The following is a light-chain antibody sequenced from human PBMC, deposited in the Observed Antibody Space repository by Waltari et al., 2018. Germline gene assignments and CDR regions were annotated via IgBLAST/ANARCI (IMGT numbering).Light chain of an antibody. CDR3: MQAIHLPLT. Sequence: DVVMTQTPFSLSVTPGQPASISCKSSQSLLYSDGKTYLYWYLQKPGQSPHLLIYEVSSRVFVVPDRFSGSGSGTDFTLKISRVEAEDVGVYYCMQAIHLPLTFGGGTKVEIK. CDR2: EVS. J-gene: IGKJ4*01. V-gene: IGKV2-29*02. CDR1: QSLLYSDGKTY.